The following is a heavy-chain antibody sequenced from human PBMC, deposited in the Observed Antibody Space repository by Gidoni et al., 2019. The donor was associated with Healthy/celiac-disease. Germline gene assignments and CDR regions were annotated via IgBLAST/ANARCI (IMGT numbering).Heavy chain of an antibody. CDR2: ISGSGGST. CDR3: AKDQDVRGYYYWSLWFDY. Sequence: EVQLLESGGGLVQPGGSLRLSCAASVFPFSSYAMSWFRQAPGKGLECVSAISGSGGSTYYADSVKGRFTISRDNSKNTLYLQMNSLRAEDTAVYYCAKDQDVRGYYYWSLWFDYWGQGTLVTVSS. CDR1: VFPFSSYA. J-gene: IGHJ4*02. D-gene: IGHD3-22*01. V-gene: IGHV3-23*01.